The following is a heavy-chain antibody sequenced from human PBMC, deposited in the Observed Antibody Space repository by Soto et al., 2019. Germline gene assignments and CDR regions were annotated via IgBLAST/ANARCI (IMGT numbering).Heavy chain of an antibody. Sequence: GGSLRLSCAASGFTFSSYAMTWVRQAPGKGLEWVSAISGSGSNTYYAESVKGRFTISRDNSNNTLYLQMNSLRAEDTAVYYCVKGMIVVVINRPFDYWGQGILVTVSS. J-gene: IGHJ4*02. CDR2: ISGSGSNT. D-gene: IGHD3-22*01. V-gene: IGHV3-23*01. CDR1: GFTFSSYA. CDR3: VKGMIVVVINRPFDY.